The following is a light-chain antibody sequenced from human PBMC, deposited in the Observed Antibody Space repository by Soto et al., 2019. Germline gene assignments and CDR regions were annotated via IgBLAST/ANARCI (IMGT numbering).Light chain of an antibody. Sequence: DIQMTQSPSSLSASVGDRVTITCRASQSIRNYLNWYQQKPGKAPKVLIYTASSLQSGAPSRFSDSGSGPDFTLSIGSLPPEDFATYYCQQTYSTPPGAFGQGTKVEIE. CDR3: QQTYSTPPGA. J-gene: IGKJ1*01. V-gene: IGKV1-39*01. CDR1: QSIRNY. CDR2: TAS.